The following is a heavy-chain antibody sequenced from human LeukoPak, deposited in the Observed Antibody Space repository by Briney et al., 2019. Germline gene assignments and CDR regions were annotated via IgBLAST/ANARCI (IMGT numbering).Heavy chain of an antibody. CDR3: AKGRDGYNPYYYYYMDV. V-gene: IGHV3-30*02. J-gene: IGHJ6*03. CDR1: GFTFSSYG. CDR2: IRYDGSNK. Sequence: GGSLRLSCAASGFTFSSYGMHWVRQAPGKGLEWVAFIRYDGSNKYYAGSVKGRFTISRDNSKNTLYLQMNSLRAEDTAVYYCAKGRDGYNPYYYYYMDVWGKGTTVTVSS. D-gene: IGHD5-24*01.